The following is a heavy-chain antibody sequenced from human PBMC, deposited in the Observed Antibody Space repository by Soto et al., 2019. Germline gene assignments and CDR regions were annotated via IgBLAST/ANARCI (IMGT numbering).Heavy chain of an antibody. CDR1: GYTFTSYD. Sequence: VASVKVSCKASGYTFTSYDINWVRQATGQGLEWMGWMNPNSGNTGYAQKFQGRVTMTRNTSISTAYMELSSLRSEDKAVYYCAREQQWLVKRWFDPWGQGTLVTVSS. D-gene: IGHD6-19*01. CDR3: AREQQWLVKRWFDP. J-gene: IGHJ5*02. CDR2: MNPNSGNT. V-gene: IGHV1-8*01.